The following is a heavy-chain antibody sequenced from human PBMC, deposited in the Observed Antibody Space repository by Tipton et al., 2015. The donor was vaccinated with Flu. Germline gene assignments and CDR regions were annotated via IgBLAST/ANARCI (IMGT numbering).Heavy chain of an antibody. J-gene: IGHJ4*02. V-gene: IGHV4-34*01. CDR3: ARVPRMGYSYGWGDY. CDR1: GGSFSGYY. D-gene: IGHD5-18*01. CDR2: INHSGST. Sequence: LRLSCAVYGGSFSGYYWSWIRQPPGKGLEWIGEINHSGSTNHNPSLKSRVTISVDTSKNQFSLKLSSVTAADTAVYYCARVPRMGYSYGWGDYWGQGTLVTVSS.